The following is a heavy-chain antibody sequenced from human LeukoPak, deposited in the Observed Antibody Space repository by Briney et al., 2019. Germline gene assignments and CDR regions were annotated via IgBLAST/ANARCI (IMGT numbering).Heavy chain of an antibody. J-gene: IGHJ4*02. D-gene: IGHD3-10*01. Sequence: SETLSLTCTVSGGSISSGGYYWSWIRQPPGKGLEWIGYIYHSGSTYYNPSLKSRVTISVDRSKNQFSLKLSSVTAADTAVYYCARVGEDSYTGWIDYWGQGTLVTVSS. CDR3: ARVGEDSYTGWIDY. CDR2: IYHSGST. CDR1: GGSISSGGYY. V-gene: IGHV4-30-2*01.